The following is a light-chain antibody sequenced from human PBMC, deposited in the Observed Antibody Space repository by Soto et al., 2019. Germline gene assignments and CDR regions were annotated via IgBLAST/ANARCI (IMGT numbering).Light chain of an antibody. CDR3: QQYGSSGT. V-gene: IGKV3-20*01. CDR1: QSVSNND. J-gene: IGKJ1*01. Sequence: EIVLTQSPGTPSLSPGERATLSCRASQSVSNNDLAWYQQKPGHAPRLLIYRASNRATGIPDRFNGSGAGTDFTLTSSRLEPEDVAVYYCQQYGSSGTFGQGTKVDIK. CDR2: RAS.